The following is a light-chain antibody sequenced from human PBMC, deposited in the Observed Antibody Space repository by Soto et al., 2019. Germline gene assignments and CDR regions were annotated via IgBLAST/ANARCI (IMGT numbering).Light chain of an antibody. CDR3: QKCNSAPFT. CDR1: QGISSY. CDR2: AAS. J-gene: IGKJ3*01. V-gene: IGKV1-27*01. Sequence: DIQMTQSPSSLSASIGDRVTITCRASQGISSYLAWYQQKPGKVPKLLIYAASTLQSGVPSRFSGSGSGTDFTLTISSLQPEDVATYYCQKCNSAPFTFGPGTKV.